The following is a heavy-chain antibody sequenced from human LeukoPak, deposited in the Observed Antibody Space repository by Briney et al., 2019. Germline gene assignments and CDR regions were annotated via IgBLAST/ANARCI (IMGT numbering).Heavy chain of an antibody. D-gene: IGHD3-10*01. CDR2: IYYSGST. CDR1: GGSFSGYY. Sequence: PSETLSLTCAVYGGSFSGYYWSWIRQPPGKGLEWIGYIYYSGSTNYNPSLKSRVTISVDTSKNQFSLKLSSVTAADTAVYYCARGGSGSYNTRHYYYYMDVWGKGTTVTISS. CDR3: ARGGSGSYNTRHYYYYMDV. V-gene: IGHV4-59*01. J-gene: IGHJ6*03.